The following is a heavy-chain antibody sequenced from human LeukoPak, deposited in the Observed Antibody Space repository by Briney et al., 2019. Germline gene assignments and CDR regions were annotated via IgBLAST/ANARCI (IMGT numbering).Heavy chain of an antibody. CDR3: TRDPRNLDY. J-gene: IGHJ4*02. CDR2: ISYDGSNK. D-gene: IGHD1-14*01. Sequence: GGSLRLSCAASGFTFSSYAMHWVRQAPGKGLEWVAVISYDGSNKYYADSVKGRFTISRDNSKNTLYLQMNSLRVEDTAVYYCTRDPRNLDYWGQGTLVTVSS. CDR1: GFTFSSYA. V-gene: IGHV3-30*04.